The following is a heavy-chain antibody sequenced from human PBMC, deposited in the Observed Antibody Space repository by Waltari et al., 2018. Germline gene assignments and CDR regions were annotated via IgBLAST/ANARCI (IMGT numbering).Heavy chain of an antibody. D-gene: IGHD1-1*01. CDR3: ARVSRRTYRSPVPGRHYYYGMDV. CDR2: ISTDASDT. J-gene: IGHJ6*02. Sequence: EEQLVESGGGLVQPGDSLILSSAASGFTFSSFWMNWFRTAPGRGPLWVSRISTDASDTTYADSVKGRFTISRDNARNTLYLQMNRLRAEDTAVYFCARVSRRTYRSPVPGRHYYYGMDVWGQGTTVTVSS. V-gene: IGHV3-74*03. CDR1: GFTFSSFW.